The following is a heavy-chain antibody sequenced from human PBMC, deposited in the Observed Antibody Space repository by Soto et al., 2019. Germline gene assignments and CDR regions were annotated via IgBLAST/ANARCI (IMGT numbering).Heavy chain of an antibody. Sequence: SETLSLTCTVSGDSIGTTHSYWAWIRQSPGKGLEWIGYIHYSGSTYYMPSLRSRVTLSVDTSKNQFSLRLTSVTAEDTAVYYCARQEGNGNVWPLDYWGQGILVTVSS. CDR1: GDSIGTTHSY. V-gene: IGHV4-39*01. D-gene: IGHD2-8*01. CDR3: ARQEGNGNVWPLDY. J-gene: IGHJ4*02. CDR2: IHYSGST.